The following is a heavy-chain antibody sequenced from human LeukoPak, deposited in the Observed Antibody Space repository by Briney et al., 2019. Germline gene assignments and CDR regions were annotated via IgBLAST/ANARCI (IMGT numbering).Heavy chain of an antibody. V-gene: IGHV4-34*12. Sequence: PSETLSLTCAVYGGSFSGYYWSWIRQPPGQGLEWIGEIIHGGSASYSPSLKSRVTMSVDTSRNQFSLNLSSVTAADTAVYYCARESAPYYDFWSGNAFDIWGQGTMVTVSS. CDR2: IIHGGSA. CDR1: GGSFSGYY. D-gene: IGHD3-3*01. CDR3: ARESAPYYDFWSGNAFDI. J-gene: IGHJ3*02.